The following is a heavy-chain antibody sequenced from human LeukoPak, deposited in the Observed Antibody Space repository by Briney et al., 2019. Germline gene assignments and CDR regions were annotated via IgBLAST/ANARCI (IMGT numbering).Heavy chain of an antibody. Sequence: GGSLRLSCAASGFSFSTYWMNWFRQAPGKGLEWVANINPVGSEKYYLDSVKGRFTISRDNAKNSLYLQMNSLRAEDTAVYYCAKNWGYFDDWGQGTLVTVSS. J-gene: IGHJ4*02. CDR2: INPVGSEK. D-gene: IGHD7-27*01. CDR1: GFSFSTYW. V-gene: IGHV3-7*02. CDR3: AKNWGYFDD.